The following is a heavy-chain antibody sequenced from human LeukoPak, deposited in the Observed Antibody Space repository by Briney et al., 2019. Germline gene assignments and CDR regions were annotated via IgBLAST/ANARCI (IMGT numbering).Heavy chain of an antibody. D-gene: IGHD3-3*01. CDR1: GFTFSSYS. CDR2: ISSSSSYI. CDR3: AGGRYDFWSGYYTFDY. Sequence: GGSLRLSCAASGFTFSSYSMNWVRQAPGKGLEWVSSISSSSSYIYYADSVKGRFTISRDNAKNSLYLQMNSLRAEDTAVYYCAGGRYDFWSGYYTFDYWGQGTLVTVSS. J-gene: IGHJ4*02. V-gene: IGHV3-21*01.